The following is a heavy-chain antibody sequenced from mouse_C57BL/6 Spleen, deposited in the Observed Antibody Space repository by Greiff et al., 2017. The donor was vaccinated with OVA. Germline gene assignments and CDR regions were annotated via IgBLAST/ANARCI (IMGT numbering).Heavy chain of an antibody. CDR1: GFTFSDAW. Sequence: EVQVVESGGGLVQPGGSMKLSCAASGFTFSDAWMDWVRQSPEKGLEWVAEIRNKANNHATYYAESVKGRFTISRDDSKSSVYLQMNSLRAEDTGIYYCTGYYGSSSLWYFDVWGTGTTVTVSS. J-gene: IGHJ1*03. CDR2: IRNKANNHAT. CDR3: TGYYGSSSLWYFDV. V-gene: IGHV6-6*01. D-gene: IGHD1-1*01.